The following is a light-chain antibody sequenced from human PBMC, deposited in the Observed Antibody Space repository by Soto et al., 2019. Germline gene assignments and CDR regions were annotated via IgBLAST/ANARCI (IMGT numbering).Light chain of an antibody. V-gene: IGKV3-15*01. J-gene: IGKJ2*01. CDR3: QQYNNWPSMYT. CDR1: QSVSSN. CDR2: GAS. Sequence: EIVMTQSPATLSVSPGERATLSCRASQSVSSNLAWYQQKPGQAPRLLIYGASTRATGIPARFSGSGSGTEFTLNISSLQSEDFAVYYCQQYNNWPSMYTFGQGTKREIK.